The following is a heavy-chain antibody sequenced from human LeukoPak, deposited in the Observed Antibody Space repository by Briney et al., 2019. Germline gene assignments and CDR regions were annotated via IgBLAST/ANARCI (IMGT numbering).Heavy chain of an antibody. CDR3: ARGETAMVKMGNWFDP. Sequence: SETLSLTCVVYGGSFSGYYWSWIRQPPGKGLEWIGEINHSGSTNYNPSLKSRVTISVDRSKNQFSLKLSSVTAADTAVYYCARGETAMVKMGNWFDPWGQGTLVTVSS. D-gene: IGHD5-18*01. J-gene: IGHJ5*02. CDR2: INHSGST. CDR1: GGSFSGYY. V-gene: IGHV4-34*01.